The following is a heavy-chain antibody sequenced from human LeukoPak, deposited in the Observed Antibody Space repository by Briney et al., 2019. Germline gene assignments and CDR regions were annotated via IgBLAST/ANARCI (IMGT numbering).Heavy chain of an antibody. J-gene: IGHJ6*03. D-gene: IGHD1-1*01. CDR1: GFTFSSFD. CDR2: IGTASDT. Sequence: GGSLRLSCAASGFTFSSFDMHWVRQPTGQGLEWVSTIGTASDTYYPGSVEGRFTLSRDNAKNSLYLQMNSLTAGDTAVYYCARGPPRGKYYYMDVWGKGTTVTVPS. V-gene: IGHV3-13*01. CDR3: ARGPPRGKYYYMDV.